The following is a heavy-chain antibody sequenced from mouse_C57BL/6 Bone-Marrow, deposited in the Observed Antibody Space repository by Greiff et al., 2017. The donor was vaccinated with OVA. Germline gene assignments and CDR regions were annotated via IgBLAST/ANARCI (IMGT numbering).Heavy chain of an antibody. CDR2: FSSGSSTI. CDR1: GFTFSDYG. CDR3: ARRGYYGNPSYAMDY. J-gene: IGHJ4*01. V-gene: IGHV5-17*01. Sequence: EVKLVESGGGLVEPGGSLKLSCAASGFTFSDYGMHWVRQAPEKGLEWVAYFSSGSSTIYYADTVKGRFTISRDNAKNTLFLQMTSLRSDDTASYYWARRGYYGNPSYAMDYWGQGTSGTVSS. D-gene: IGHD2-1*01.